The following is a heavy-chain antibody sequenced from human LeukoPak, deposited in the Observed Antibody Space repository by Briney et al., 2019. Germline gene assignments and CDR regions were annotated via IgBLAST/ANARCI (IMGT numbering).Heavy chain of an antibody. Sequence: SQTLSLTCTVSGGSISNGGYYWSWIRQHPGMGLQWIGYIYFSGSTYYNPSLKSRVTISVDTSNNQFSLRLSSVTAADTAVYYCARAKADYGDYWYFDLWGRGTLVTVSS. J-gene: IGHJ2*01. D-gene: IGHD4-17*01. V-gene: IGHV4-31*03. CDR2: IYFSGST. CDR1: GGSISNGGYY. CDR3: ARAKADYGDYWYFDL.